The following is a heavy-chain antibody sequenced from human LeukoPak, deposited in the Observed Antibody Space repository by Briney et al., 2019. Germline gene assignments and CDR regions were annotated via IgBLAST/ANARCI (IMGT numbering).Heavy chain of an antibody. V-gene: IGHV3-30*18. CDR3: AKDRNYYGSGSYYNIDY. CDR2: ISYDGSNK. CDR1: GFTFGSYG. D-gene: IGHD3-10*01. Sequence: GGSLTLSWAASGFTFGSYGMHWVRQAPGKGLEWVAVISYDGSNKYYADSVKGRFTISRDNSKNTLYLQMNSLRAEDTAVYDCAKDRNYYGSGSYYNIDYWGQGTLVTVSS. J-gene: IGHJ4*02.